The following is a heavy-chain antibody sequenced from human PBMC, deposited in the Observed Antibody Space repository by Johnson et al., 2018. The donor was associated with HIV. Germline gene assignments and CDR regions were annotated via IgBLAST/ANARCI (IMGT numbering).Heavy chain of an antibody. CDR1: GFNFRNYW. CDR2: IQQDGGEQ. CDR3: ARDTAEVIIIHVAFAL. V-gene: IGHV3-7*01. D-gene: IGHD3-3*01. J-gene: IGHJ3*01. Sequence: VQLVESGGGLVQPGGSLRLSCVASGFNFRNYWMSWVRQAPGKGLEWVANIQQDGGEQYYVDSVKGRFTISRDNANNLLYLEMNSLRADDTAVYYCARDTAEVIIIHVAFALWGQGTMVAVSS.